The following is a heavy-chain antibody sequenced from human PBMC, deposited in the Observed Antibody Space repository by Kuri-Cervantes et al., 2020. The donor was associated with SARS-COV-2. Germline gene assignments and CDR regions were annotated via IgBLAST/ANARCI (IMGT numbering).Heavy chain of an antibody. CDR2: IKQDGSEK. V-gene: IGHV3-7*05. D-gene: IGHD3-22*01. Sequence: GESLKISCAASGFTFSSYWMSWVRQAPGKGLEWVANIKQDGSEKYYVDSVKGRFTISRDNAKNSLYLQMNSLRAEDTAVYCCARAMWPYHYDSSGLIFDYWGQGTLVTVSS. CDR3: ARAMWPYHYDSSGLIFDY. CDR1: GFTFSSYW. J-gene: IGHJ4*02.